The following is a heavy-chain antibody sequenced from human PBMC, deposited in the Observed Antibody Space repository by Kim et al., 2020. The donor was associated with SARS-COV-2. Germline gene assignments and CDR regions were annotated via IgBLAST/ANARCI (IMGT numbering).Heavy chain of an antibody. J-gene: IGHJ4*01. V-gene: IGHV3-30*18. CDR1: GFTFSSYG. D-gene: IGHD2-21*02. CDR3: AKEVSVRSSTPTVDY. CDR2: ISYDGSNK. Sequence: GGSLRLSCAASGFTFSSYGMHWVRQAPGKGLEWVAVISYDGSNKYYADSVKGRFTISRDNSKNTLYLQMNSLRAEDTAVYYCAKEVSVRSSTPTVDYWC.